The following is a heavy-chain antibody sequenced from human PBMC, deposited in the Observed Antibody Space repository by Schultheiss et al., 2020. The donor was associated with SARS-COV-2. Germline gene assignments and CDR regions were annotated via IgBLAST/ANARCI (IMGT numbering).Heavy chain of an antibody. J-gene: IGHJ4*02. V-gene: IGHV3-30-3*01. Sequence: GGSLRLSCAASGFTFSSYAMHWVRQAPGKGLEWVAVISYDGSNKYYADSVKGRFTISRDNAKDTLYLHMNSLRAEDTAVYHCTKEGVIPSAIQGFDYWGQGALVTVSS. D-gene: IGHD2-2*02. CDR2: ISYDGSNK. CDR1: GFTFSSYA. CDR3: TKEGVIPSAIQGFDY.